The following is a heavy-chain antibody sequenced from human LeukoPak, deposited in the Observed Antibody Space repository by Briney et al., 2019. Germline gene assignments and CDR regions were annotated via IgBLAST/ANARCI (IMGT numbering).Heavy chain of an antibody. V-gene: IGHV4-34*12. CDR2: IIHIVSP. D-gene: IGHD2-2*01. Sequence: SETLSLPCLLYAGSFGGYYWSWIRQPPGKGLEWIGEIIHIVSPNYNPYLKSRVSISVGTSKNQFPLKLSSVTAADTAVYYCARRIGYCSSTSCYFRGVDYWGQGTLVTVSS. CDR3: ARRIGYCSSTSCYFRGVDY. CDR1: AGSFGGYY. J-gene: IGHJ4*02.